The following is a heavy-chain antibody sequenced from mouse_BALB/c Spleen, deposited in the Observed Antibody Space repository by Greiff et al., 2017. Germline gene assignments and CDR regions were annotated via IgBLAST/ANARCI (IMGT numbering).Heavy chain of an antibody. CDR3: AYYYGSSYDAMDY. CDR1: GFNIKDTY. Sequence: VQLKQSGAELVKPGASVKLSCTASGFNIKDTYMHWVKQRPEQGLEWIGRIDPANGNTKYDPKFQGKATITADTSSNTAYLQLSSLTSEDTAVYYCAYYYGSSYDAMDYWGQGTSVTVSS. CDR2: IDPANGNT. J-gene: IGHJ4*01. D-gene: IGHD1-1*01. V-gene: IGHV14-3*02.